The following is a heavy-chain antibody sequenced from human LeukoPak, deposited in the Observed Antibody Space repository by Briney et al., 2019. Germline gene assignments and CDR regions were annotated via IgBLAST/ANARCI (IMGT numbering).Heavy chain of an antibody. Sequence: GGSLRLSCAASGFTFSSYSMNWARQAPGKGLEWVSSISSSSSYIYYADSVKGRFTISRDNAKNSLYPQMNSLRAEDTAVYYCARGRTYCGGDCYHLFDYWGQGTLVTVSS. V-gene: IGHV3-21*01. J-gene: IGHJ4*02. D-gene: IGHD2-21*02. CDR3: ARGRTYCGGDCYHLFDY. CDR1: GFTFSSYS. CDR2: ISSSSSYI.